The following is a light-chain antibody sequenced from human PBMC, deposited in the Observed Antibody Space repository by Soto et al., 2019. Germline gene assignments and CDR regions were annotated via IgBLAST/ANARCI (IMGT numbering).Light chain of an antibody. CDR3: SSYTSRSTPV. CDR1: SSDVGTYKY. J-gene: IGLJ2*01. Sequence: QSVLTQPASVSGSPGQSITISCTGTSSDVGTYKYVSWYQQLPGKAPKLMIYEVSNRPSGVSNRLSGSKSGDTASLTISGLQAEDEADYYCSSYTSRSTPVFGGGTKVTVL. V-gene: IGLV2-14*01. CDR2: EVS.